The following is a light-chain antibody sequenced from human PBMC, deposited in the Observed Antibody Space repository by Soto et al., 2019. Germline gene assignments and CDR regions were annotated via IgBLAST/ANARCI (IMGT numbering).Light chain of an antibody. V-gene: IGKV1-9*01. CDR2: AAS. Sequence: DIQMTQSPSSLSASVGDRVTITCRASQNIIFYLNWYQQKPGEAPKLLIFAASTLQSGVPSRFSGSGSGTEFTLTISSLQPEDVATYYCQQVKTYPRTFGQGTKVDIK. CDR1: QNIIFY. CDR3: QQVKTYPRT. J-gene: IGKJ2*01.